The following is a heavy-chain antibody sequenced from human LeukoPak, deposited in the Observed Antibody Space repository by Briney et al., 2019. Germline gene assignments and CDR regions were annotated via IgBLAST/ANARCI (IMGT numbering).Heavy chain of an antibody. Sequence: PSQTLSLTCTVSGGSISSGGYYWSWIRQPPGKGLEWIGYIYHSGSTYYNPSLKSRVTISVDRSKNQFSLKLSSVTAADTAVYYCARSIDIRGSFDYWGQGTLVTVSS. D-gene: IGHD3-10*01. CDR2: IYHSGST. CDR3: ARSIDIRGSFDY. V-gene: IGHV4-30-2*01. CDR1: GGSISSGGYY. J-gene: IGHJ4*02.